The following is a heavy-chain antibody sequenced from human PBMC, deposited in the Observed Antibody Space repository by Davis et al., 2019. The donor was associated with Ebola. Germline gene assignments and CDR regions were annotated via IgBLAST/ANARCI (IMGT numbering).Heavy chain of an antibody. Sequence: LKIPCASSGFSFSSHWMSWLRQAPGKGLAWVANIRQDGSEKHYVDSVKGRFTISRDNAKNSLYLQMNSLRAEDTAVYYCAREAVWRFDPWGQGTLVTVSS. D-gene: IGHD3-16*01. V-gene: IGHV3-7*03. CDR3: AREAVWRFDP. CDR1: GFSFSSHW. CDR2: IRQDGSEK. J-gene: IGHJ5*02.